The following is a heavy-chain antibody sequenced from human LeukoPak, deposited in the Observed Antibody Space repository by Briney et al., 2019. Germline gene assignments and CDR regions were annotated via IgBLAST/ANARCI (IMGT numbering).Heavy chain of an antibody. CDR2: IKQDGSEK. J-gene: IGHJ4*02. V-gene: IGHV3-7*01. CDR3: ARDVCDVATGIAAAGGFDY. CDR1: GFTFSSYW. D-gene: IGHD6-13*01. Sequence: PGGSLRLSCAASGFTFSSYWMSWVRQAPGKGLEWVANIKQDGSEKYYVDSVKGRFTISRDNAKNSLYLQMNSLRAEDTAVYYCARDVCDVATGIAAAGGFDYWGQGTLVTVSS.